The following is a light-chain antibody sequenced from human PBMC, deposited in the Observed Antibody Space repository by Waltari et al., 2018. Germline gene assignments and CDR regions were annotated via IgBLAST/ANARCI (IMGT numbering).Light chain of an antibody. CDR1: ESFINTY. CDR2: AAS. V-gene: IGKV3-20*01. Sequence: IVLTQFPGTLSLSPGERATLSCRASESFINTYLAWYQQKPGQAPRLLIYAASTRAPGTPDRFSGSESGTDFTLTISRLEPEDVAVYFCQLYSSSLYTFGQGTKLE. J-gene: IGKJ2*01. CDR3: QLYSSSLYT.